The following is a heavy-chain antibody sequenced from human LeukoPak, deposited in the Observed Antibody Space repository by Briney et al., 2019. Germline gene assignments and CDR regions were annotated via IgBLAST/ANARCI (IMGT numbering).Heavy chain of an antibody. CDR3: ARDGCSSTSCESDY. Sequence: PGGSLRLSCAGSGFTFSSYSMNWVRQAPGKGLEWVSSISSSSSYRYYAGSVKGRFTISRDNAKNSLYLQMNSLRAEDTAVYYCARDGCSSTSCESDYGGQGTLVTVS. V-gene: IGHV3-21*01. CDR1: GFTFSSYS. CDR2: ISSSSSYR. D-gene: IGHD2-2*01. J-gene: IGHJ4*02.